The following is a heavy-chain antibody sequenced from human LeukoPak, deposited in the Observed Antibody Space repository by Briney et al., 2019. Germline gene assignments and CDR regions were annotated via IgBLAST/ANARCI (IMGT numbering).Heavy chain of an antibody. J-gene: IGHJ5*02. CDR3: ARELVYAYGGFDP. CDR2: IYHSGST. CDR1: GGSISSGGYS. D-gene: IGHD2-8*01. V-gene: IGHV4-30-2*01. Sequence: PSETLSLTCAVSGGSISSGGYSWSWIRQPPGKGLEWIGYIYHSGSTNYNPSLKSRVTISVDKSKNQFSLKLSSVTAADTAVYYCARELVYAYGGFDPWGQGTLVTVSS.